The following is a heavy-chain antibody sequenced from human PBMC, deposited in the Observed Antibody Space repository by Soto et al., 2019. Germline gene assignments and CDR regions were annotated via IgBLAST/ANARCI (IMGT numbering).Heavy chain of an antibody. CDR2: VYYGGST. V-gene: IGHV4-39*01. D-gene: IGHD3-22*01. Sequence: SETLSLTCTVSGGSISSSSYYWGWIRQPPGKGLEWIGNVYYGGSTYYNPSLKSRVTISVETSKSQFSLKLSSGTAADTAVYYCAGGDYYHSSGYYFYYYTMDVWGQGTTVTVSS. J-gene: IGHJ6*02. CDR1: GGSISSSSYY. CDR3: AGGDYYHSSGYYFYYYTMDV.